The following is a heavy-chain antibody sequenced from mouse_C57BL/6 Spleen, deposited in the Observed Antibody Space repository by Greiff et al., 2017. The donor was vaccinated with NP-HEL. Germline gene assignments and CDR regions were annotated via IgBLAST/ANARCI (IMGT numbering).Heavy chain of an antibody. CDR3: TRSDYYGSSSYFDV. CDR2: IYPGNSDT. D-gene: IGHD1-1*01. CDR1: GYTFTSYW. J-gene: IGHJ1*03. Sequence: EVQLQQSGTVLARPGASVKMSCKTSGYTFTSYWMHWVKQRPGQGLEWIGAIYPGNSDTSYNQKFKGKAKLTAVTSASTAYMELSSLTNEDSAVYYCTRSDYYGSSSYFDVWGTGTTVTVSS. V-gene: IGHV1-5*01.